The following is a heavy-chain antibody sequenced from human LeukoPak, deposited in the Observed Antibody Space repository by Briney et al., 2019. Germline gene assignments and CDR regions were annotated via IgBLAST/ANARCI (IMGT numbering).Heavy chain of an antibody. CDR2: IKQDGSEK. J-gene: IGHJ2*01. CDR3: ARARETPMGYFDL. V-gene: IGHV3-7*01. Sequence: PGGSLRLSCAASEFTFNSYWMSWVRQAPGKGLEWVANIKQDGSEKYYVDSVKGRFTISRDNAKNSLYLQMNSLRAEDTAVYHCARARETPMGYFDLWGRGTLVTVSS. D-gene: IGHD5-18*01. CDR1: EFTFNSYW.